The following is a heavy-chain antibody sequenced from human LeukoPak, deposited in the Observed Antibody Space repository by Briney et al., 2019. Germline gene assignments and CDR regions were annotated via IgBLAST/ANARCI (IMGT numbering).Heavy chain of an antibody. D-gene: IGHD3-9*01. CDR3: ARHATRERYDILTGLTPFDY. Sequence: SETLSLTCAVYGGSFSGYYWSWIRQPPGKGLEWIGEINHSGSTNYNPSLKSRVTISVDTSKNQFSLNLSSVTAADTAVYYCARHATRERYDILTGLTPFDYWGQGTLVTVSS. J-gene: IGHJ4*02. CDR2: INHSGST. CDR1: GGSFSGYY. V-gene: IGHV4-34*01.